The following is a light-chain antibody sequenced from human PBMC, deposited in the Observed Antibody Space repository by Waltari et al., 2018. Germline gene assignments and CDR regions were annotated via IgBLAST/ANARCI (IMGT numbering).Light chain of an antibody. CDR3: QQSYSTPQT. Sequence: DIQMTQSPSSLSASVGDRVTITGRASQSISSYLNGYQQKPGKAPKLLIYAASSLQSGVPSRFSGSGSGTDFTLTISSLQPEDFATYYCQQSYSTPQTFGQGTKVEIK. J-gene: IGKJ1*01. V-gene: IGKV1-39*01. CDR2: AAS. CDR1: QSISSY.